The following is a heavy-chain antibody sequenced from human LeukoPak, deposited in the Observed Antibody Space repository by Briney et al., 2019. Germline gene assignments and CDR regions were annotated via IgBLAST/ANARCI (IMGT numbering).Heavy chain of an antibody. J-gene: IGHJ3*02. CDR1: GFTFSSYS. CDR2: ISTGSSTI. V-gene: IGHV3-48*04. Sequence: GGSLRLSCAASGFTFSSYSMNWVRQAPGKGLEWVSYISTGSSTIYYTDSVKGRFTVSRDNAKNSLYLQMNSLRAEDTAVYYCARYNFGPDAFDIWGQGTMVTVSS. D-gene: IGHD1-1*01. CDR3: ARYNFGPDAFDI.